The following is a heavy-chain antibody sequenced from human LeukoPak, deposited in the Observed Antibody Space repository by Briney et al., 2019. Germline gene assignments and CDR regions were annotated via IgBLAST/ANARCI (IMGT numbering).Heavy chain of an antibody. J-gene: IGHJ4*02. CDR3: ARGAHASYDFWSGYSQYYFDY. Sequence: ASVKVSCKASGGTFSSYAISWVRQATGQGLEWMGWMNPNSGNTGYAQKFQGRVTITRNTSISTAYMELSSLRSEDTAVYYCARGAHASYDFWSGYSQYYFDYWGQGTLVTVSS. D-gene: IGHD3-3*01. V-gene: IGHV1-8*03. CDR2: MNPNSGNT. CDR1: GGTFSSYA.